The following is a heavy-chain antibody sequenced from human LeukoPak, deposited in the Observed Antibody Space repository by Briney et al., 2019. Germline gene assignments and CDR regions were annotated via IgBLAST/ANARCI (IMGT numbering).Heavy chain of an antibody. D-gene: IGHD2-15*01. CDR2: IRYDGSNK. Sequence: GGSLRLSCAASGFTFSSYGVHWVRQAPGKGLEWVAFIRYDGSNKYYADSVKGRFTISRDNSKNTLYLQMNSLRAEDTAVYYCAKRGGLSSLFDPWGQGTLVTVSS. CDR3: AKRGGLSSLFDP. CDR1: GFTFSSYG. J-gene: IGHJ5*02. V-gene: IGHV3-30*02.